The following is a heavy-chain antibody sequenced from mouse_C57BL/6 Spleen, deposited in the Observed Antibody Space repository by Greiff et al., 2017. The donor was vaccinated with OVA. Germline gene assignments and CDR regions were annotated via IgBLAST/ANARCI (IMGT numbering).Heavy chain of an antibody. J-gene: IGHJ1*03. V-gene: IGHV5-17*01. Sequence: EVMLVESGGGLVKPGGSLKLSCAASGFTFSDYGMHWVRQAPEKGLEWVAYISSGSSTIYYADTVKGRFTISRDNAKNTLFLQMTSLRSEDTAMYYCARNYYGNYWYFDVWGTGTTVTVSS. CDR1: GFTFSDYG. CDR2: ISSGSSTI. D-gene: IGHD2-1*01. CDR3: ARNYYGNYWYFDV.